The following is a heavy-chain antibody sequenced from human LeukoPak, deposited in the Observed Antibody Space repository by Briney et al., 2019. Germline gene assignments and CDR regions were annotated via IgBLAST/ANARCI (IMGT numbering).Heavy chain of an antibody. Sequence: SVKVSCKASGGTFSSYAISWVRQAPGQGLEWMGGIIPIFGTANYAQKFQGRVTITADESTSTAYMELSSLRSEDTAVYYCARELSGDFNHYYYYGMDVWGQGTTVTVSS. CDR3: ARELSGDFNHYYYYGMDV. CDR2: IIPIFGTA. CDR1: GGTFSSYA. V-gene: IGHV1-69*13. J-gene: IGHJ6*02. D-gene: IGHD4-17*01.